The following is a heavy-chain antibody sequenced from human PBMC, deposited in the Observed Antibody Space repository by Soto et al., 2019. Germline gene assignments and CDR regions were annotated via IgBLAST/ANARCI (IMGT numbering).Heavy chain of an antibody. Sequence: QVQLVQSGAEVKKPGSSVKVSCKASGGTFSSYTISWVRQAPGQGLEWMGRIIPILGIANYAQKFQGRVTITADKSTSTAYMELSSLRSEDTAVYYCASGEGAHYDILTGYYRGYYFDYWGQGTLVTVSS. V-gene: IGHV1-69*02. CDR1: GGTFSSYT. CDR3: ASGEGAHYDILTGYYRGYYFDY. J-gene: IGHJ4*02. CDR2: IIPILGIA. D-gene: IGHD3-9*01.